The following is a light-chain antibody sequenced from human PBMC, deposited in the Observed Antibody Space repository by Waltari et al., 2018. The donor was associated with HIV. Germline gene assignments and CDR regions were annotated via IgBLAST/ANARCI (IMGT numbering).Light chain of an antibody. V-gene: IGKV1-33*01. CDR3: QQYDNLPLT. J-gene: IGKJ4*01. CDR1: QDISNY. Sequence: DIQMTQSPSSLSASVGDRVTITCQANQDISNYLNWYQQKSGNAPKRLIYDASNLEIGVPSRFSGSGSGTEFTFTISSLQPEDIATYYCQQYDNLPLTFGGGTKVEIK. CDR2: DAS.